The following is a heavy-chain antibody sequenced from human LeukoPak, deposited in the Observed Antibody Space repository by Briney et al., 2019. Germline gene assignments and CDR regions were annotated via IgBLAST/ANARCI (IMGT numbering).Heavy chain of an antibody. D-gene: IGHD6-19*01. Sequence: GESLKISCKGSGYSFTSYWIGWVRQMPGKGLEWMGIIYPGDSDTRYSPSFQGQVTISADKSISTAYLQWSSLKASDTAMYYCARRSEQWPLFGHFDYWGQGTLVTVSS. J-gene: IGHJ4*02. V-gene: IGHV5-51*01. CDR3: ARRSEQWPLFGHFDY. CDR2: IYPGDSDT. CDR1: GYSFTSYW.